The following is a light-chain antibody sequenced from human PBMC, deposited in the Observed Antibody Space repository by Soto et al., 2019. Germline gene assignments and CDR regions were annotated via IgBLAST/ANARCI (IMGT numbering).Light chain of an antibody. J-gene: IGKJ5*01. CDR2: HSS. V-gene: IGKV3-11*01. CDR1: QNVDKF. CDR3: QQRKNWPPGT. Sequence: EIELTQSPATLSLSPGDTATLSCRASQNVDKFLAWYQQRPGQPPRLLIFHSSNRATGVPARFSGSGSGTVFTLTIGSLEPEDFAVYYCQQRKNWPPGTFGQGTRLEIK.